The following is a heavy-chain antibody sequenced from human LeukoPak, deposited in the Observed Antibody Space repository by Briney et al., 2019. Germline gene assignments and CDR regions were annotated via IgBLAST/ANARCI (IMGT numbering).Heavy chain of an antibody. CDR2: ISSSGSTI. V-gene: IGHV3-11*01. Sequence: GGSLRLSCAASGFTFSDYYMSWIRQAPGKGLEWVSYISSSGSTIYYADSVKGRFTISRDNAKNSLYLQMNSLRAEDTAVYYCARDPSTVTTFRFDPWGQGTLVTVSP. D-gene: IGHD4-17*01. CDR1: GFTFSDYY. CDR3: ARDPSTVTTFRFDP. J-gene: IGHJ5*02.